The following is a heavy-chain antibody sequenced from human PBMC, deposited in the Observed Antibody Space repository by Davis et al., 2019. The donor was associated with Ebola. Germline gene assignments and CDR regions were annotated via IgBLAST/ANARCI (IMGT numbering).Heavy chain of an antibody. Sequence: ASVQVSCKASGYTFTSYAMHWVRQAPGQRLEWMGWINAGNGNTKYSQKFQGRVTITRDKSASTAYMELSSLRSEDTAVYYCARDLTVVLWFRELLRSADYYYYYYGMDVWGQGTTVTVSS. CDR3: ARDLTVVLWFRELLRSADYYYYYYGMDV. CDR2: INAGNGNT. D-gene: IGHD3-10*01. J-gene: IGHJ6*02. V-gene: IGHV1-3*01. CDR1: GYTFTSYA.